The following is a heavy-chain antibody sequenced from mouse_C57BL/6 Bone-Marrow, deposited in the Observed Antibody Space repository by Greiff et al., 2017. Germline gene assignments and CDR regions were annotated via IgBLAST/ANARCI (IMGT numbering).Heavy chain of an antibody. J-gene: IGHJ4*01. Sequence: EVKVEESGGGLVQSGRSLRLSCATSGFTFTDFYMEWVRQAPGQGLEWIAASRNKANDYTTEYSASVKGRFIVSRDTSPSILYLQMKALRAEDTAIYYCARDGLGLAMDYWGQGTSVTVSS. CDR2: SRNKANDYTT. V-gene: IGHV7-1*01. D-gene: IGHD4-1*01. CDR3: ARDGLGLAMDY. CDR1: GFTFTDFY.